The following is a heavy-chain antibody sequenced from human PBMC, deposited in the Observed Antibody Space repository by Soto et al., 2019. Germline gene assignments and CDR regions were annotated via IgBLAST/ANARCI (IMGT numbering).Heavy chain of an antibody. Sequence: EVQLVESGGDLVQPGGSLRLSCAASGFAFSSSWMTWVRQAPGKGLEWVANIKEDGSQTYYADSVKGRFTISRDNSKNTLYLQMNSLRAEDTAVYYCAKGASRDIVATGYWGQGTLVTVSS. J-gene: IGHJ4*02. CDR1: GFAFSSSW. CDR2: IKEDGSQT. D-gene: IGHD5-12*01. V-gene: IGHV3-7*03. CDR3: AKGASRDIVATGY.